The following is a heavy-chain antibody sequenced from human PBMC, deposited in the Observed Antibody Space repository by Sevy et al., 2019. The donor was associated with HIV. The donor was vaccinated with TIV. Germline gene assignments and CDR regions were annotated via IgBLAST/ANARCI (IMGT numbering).Heavy chain of an antibody. CDR3: AAVTGTDVLGYYFDY. J-gene: IGHJ4*02. CDR2: IYHIGST. Sequence: LLQLRETLSLTCAVSGGSMSSSYWWSWVRQPPGKGLEWIGEIYHIGSTNYNPSLKSRVTISLDKSKSQFSLQLSSVTAADTAVYYCAAVTGTDVLGYYFDYWGQGTLVTVSS. CDR1: GGSMSSSYW. D-gene: IGHD6-19*01. V-gene: IGHV4-4*03.